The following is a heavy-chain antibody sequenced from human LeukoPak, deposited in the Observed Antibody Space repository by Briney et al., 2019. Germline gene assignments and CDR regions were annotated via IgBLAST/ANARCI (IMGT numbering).Heavy chain of an antibody. CDR3: AKDHYWSIDY. V-gene: IGHV3-30*04. J-gene: IGHJ4*02. CDR2: ISYDGSNK. D-gene: IGHD3-3*01. Sequence: KPGGSLRLSCAASGFTFSSYAMHWVRQAPGKGLEWVAVISYDGSNKYYADSVKGRFTISRDIAKNTLYLQMNSLRAEDTGVYYCAKDHYWSIDYWGRGTLVTVSS. CDR1: GFTFSSYA.